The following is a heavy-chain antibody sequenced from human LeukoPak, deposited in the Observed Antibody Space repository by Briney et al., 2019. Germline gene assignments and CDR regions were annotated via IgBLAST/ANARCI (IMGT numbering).Heavy chain of an antibody. CDR3: ASDSAGPRMYEY. D-gene: IGHD1-14*01. CDR1: GLTFSSYY. V-gene: IGHV3-74*01. CDR2: INTDGGRT. Sequence: GGSLRLSCAGSGLTFSSYYMHWVRQAPGKGLVWVSHINTDGGRTNYADSVKGRFTISRDNAKNTVYQQMNSLRAEDTAVYYCASDSAGPRMYEYWGQGTLVTVSS. J-gene: IGHJ4*02.